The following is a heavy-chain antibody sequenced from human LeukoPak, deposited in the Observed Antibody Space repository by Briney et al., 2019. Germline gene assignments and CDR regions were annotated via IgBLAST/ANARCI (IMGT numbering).Heavy chain of an antibody. CDR3: AKGSVGAPPPFDF. D-gene: IGHD4/OR15-4a*01. V-gene: IGHV3-30-3*01. CDR1: GFTFSRYA. Sequence: PGGSLRLSCAASGFTFSRYAMHWDRQAPGKGLEWVALTSFDGNDQYYADFVKGRFTISRDSSKNTLYLQMNSLRPDDTAVYYCAKGSVGAPPPFDFWGQGTLVTVSS. CDR2: TSFDGNDQ. J-gene: IGHJ4*02.